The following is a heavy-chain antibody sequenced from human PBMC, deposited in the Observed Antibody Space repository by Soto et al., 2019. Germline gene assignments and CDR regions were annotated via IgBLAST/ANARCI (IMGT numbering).Heavy chain of an antibody. CDR1: GFTFSSYA. CDR2: ISGGGGGT. J-gene: IGHJ6*02. Sequence: EVQLLESGGGLAQPGGSLRLSCAASGFTFSSYAMSWVRQAPGKGLEWVSGISGGGGGTYYADSVKGRFTISRDNSKNTLYLQMNSLRAEDTAVYYCAKDQQGFGELGYHYYGMDVWGQGTTVTVSS. V-gene: IGHV3-23*01. CDR3: AKDQQGFGELGYHYYGMDV. D-gene: IGHD3-10*01.